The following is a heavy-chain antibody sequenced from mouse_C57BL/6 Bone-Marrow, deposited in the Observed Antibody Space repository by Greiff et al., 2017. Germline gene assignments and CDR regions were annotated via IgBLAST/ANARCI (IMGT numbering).Heavy chain of an antibody. J-gene: IGHJ1*03. Sequence: EVKLQESGPGLVKPSQSLSLTCSVTGYSITSGYYWNWIRQFPGNKLEWMGYISYDGSNNYNPSLKNRISITRDTSKNQFFLKLNSLTTEDTATYYCASYYYGSSYLYFDVWGTGTTVTVSS. CDR1: GYSITSGYY. D-gene: IGHD1-1*01. CDR2: ISYDGSN. CDR3: ASYYYGSSYLYFDV. V-gene: IGHV3-6*01.